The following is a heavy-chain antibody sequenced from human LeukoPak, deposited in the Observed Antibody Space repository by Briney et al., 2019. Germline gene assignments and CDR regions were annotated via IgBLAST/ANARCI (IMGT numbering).Heavy chain of an antibody. Sequence: PSETLSLTCGLSGYSISSGYQWAWIRQSPGRGRGWIGSIYHGGSAHYNPSLQSRVTISVETSKNHFSLNMYSVTAADTAVYYCARDPRWLTPDWTSTSCYEIFCDPWPQRTLDSVSS. D-gene: IGHD2-2*01. V-gene: IGHV4-38-2*02. CDR3: ARDPRWLTPDWTSTSCYEIFCDP. CDR2: IYHGGSA. J-gene: IGHJ5*02. CDR1: GYSISSGYQ.